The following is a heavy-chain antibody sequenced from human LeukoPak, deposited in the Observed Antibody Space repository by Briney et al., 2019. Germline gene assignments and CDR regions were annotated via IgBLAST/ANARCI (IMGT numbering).Heavy chain of an antibody. D-gene: IGHD3-22*01. CDR2: ITSSGRAT. J-gene: IGHJ4*02. CDR1: GFIFSDYY. CDR3: ARERDYDSSGYYVFGY. V-gene: IGHV3-11*06. Sequence: GGSLRLSCAASGFIFSDYYMFWIRQAPGKGLEWLAYITSSGRATNYADSVRGRFTISRDNSKNTLYLQMNSLRAEDTAVYYCARERDYDSSGYYVFGYWGQGTLVTVSS.